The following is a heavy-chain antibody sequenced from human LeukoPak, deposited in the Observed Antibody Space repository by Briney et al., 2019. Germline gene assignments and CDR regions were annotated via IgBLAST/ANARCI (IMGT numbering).Heavy chain of an antibody. V-gene: IGHV4-30-4*08. CDR2: IYYSGST. J-gene: IGHJ3*02. Sequence: PSQTLSLTCTVSGGSISSGDYYWSWIRQPPGKGLERIGYIYYSGSTYYNPSLKSRVTISVDTSKNQFSLKLSSVTAADTAVYYCARGDYCSGDSCYDHAFDIWGQGTMVTVSS. CDR1: GGSISSGDYY. D-gene: IGHD2-15*01. CDR3: ARGDYCSGDSCYDHAFDI.